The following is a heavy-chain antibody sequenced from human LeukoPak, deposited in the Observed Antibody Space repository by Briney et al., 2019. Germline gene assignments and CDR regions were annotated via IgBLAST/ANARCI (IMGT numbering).Heavy chain of an antibody. D-gene: IGHD6-25*01. CDR2: ISTGSSYI. Sequence: GGSLRLSCAASGFTFSGYTMNWVRQAPGKGLEWVSSISTGSSYIYYADSVKGRFTISRDNARNSLYLQMNSLRAEDTAVYYCARSSAYFDYWGQGTLVTVSS. CDR1: GFTFSGYT. V-gene: IGHV3-21*01. CDR3: ARSSAYFDY. J-gene: IGHJ4*02.